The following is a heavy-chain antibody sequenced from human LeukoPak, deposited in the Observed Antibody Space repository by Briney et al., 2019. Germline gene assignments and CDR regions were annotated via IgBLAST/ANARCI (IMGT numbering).Heavy chain of an antibody. V-gene: IGHV4-30-4*01. CDR3: ARGALNYDSSGYPVDY. Sequence: PSETLSLTCTVSGGSISSGDYYWSWIRQPPGKGLEWIGYIYYSGSTYYNPSLKSRVTISVDTSKNQFSLKLSSVTAADTAVYYCARGALNYDSSGYPVDYWSQGTLVTVSS. CDR1: GGSISSGDYY. J-gene: IGHJ4*02. D-gene: IGHD3-22*01. CDR2: IYYSGST.